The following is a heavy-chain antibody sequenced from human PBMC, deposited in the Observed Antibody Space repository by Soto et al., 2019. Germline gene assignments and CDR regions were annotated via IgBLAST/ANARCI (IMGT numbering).Heavy chain of an antibody. V-gene: IGHV4-39*01. CDR3: ASFSGATYGDYGGGINY. CDR2: VHYSGST. J-gene: IGHJ4*02. CDR1: GGSISRSSYY. D-gene: IGHD4-17*01. Sequence: SETLSLTCTVSGGSISRSSYYWGWIRQPPGKGLECIGSVHYSGSTDYNPSLKSCVTISVNTAKNQFSLKLTSVTAADTAVYFCASFSGATYGDYGGGINYWGQGTLVTVSS.